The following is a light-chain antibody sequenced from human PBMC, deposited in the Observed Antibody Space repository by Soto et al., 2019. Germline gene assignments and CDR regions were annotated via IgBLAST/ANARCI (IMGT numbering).Light chain of an antibody. CDR3: QQYDSTPPP. V-gene: IGKV3-20*01. J-gene: IGKJ1*01. Sequence: EIVLTQSPGTLSLSPGERATLSCRASQSVNSNYLAWYQRKPGQAPRLLIYGASNRATDIPYRFSASGSGTDFTRTITRLEAEDFAVYYCQQYDSTPPPFGQGTNVEVK. CDR1: QSVNSNY. CDR2: GAS.